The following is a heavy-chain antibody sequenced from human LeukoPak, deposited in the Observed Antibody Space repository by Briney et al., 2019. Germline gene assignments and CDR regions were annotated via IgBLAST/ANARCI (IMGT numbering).Heavy chain of an antibody. CDR1: GFSFSDYS. J-gene: IGHJ4*02. D-gene: IGHD4-17*01. CDR2: ISHDGGTI. CDR3: TTTYYGDYGYCDY. Sequence: GGSLRLSCAASGFSFSDYSMHWVRQAPGGGLDWVAVISHDGGTIYYADSVKGRFTISRDNSKNTLYLQMDSLRAEDTAVYYCTTTYYGDYGYCDYWGQGTLVSVSS. V-gene: IGHV3-30*12.